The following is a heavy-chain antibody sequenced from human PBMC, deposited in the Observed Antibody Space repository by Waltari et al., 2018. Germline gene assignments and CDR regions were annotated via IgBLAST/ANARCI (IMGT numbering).Heavy chain of an antibody. Sequence: EVQLLESGGGLVQQGGSLRLSCAASRFTFSDYAMSWVRQAPGKGLEWVSAISGSGVSTYDADSVKGRFTISRDNSKNTLYLPMDSLRAEDTAVYYCAKDQAGYSGSYLLDYWGQGTLVTVSS. D-gene: IGHD1-26*01. CDR1: RFTFSDYA. CDR3: AKDQAGYSGSYLLDY. V-gene: IGHV3-23*01. J-gene: IGHJ4*02. CDR2: ISGSGVST.